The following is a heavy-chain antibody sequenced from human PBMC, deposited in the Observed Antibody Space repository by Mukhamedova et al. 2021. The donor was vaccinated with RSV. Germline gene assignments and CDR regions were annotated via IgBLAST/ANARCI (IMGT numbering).Heavy chain of an antibody. CDR3: ARDLGVFEGDYWYFDL. J-gene: IGHJ2*01. V-gene: IGHV6-1*01. CDR2: TYYRSKWHN. D-gene: IGHD6-13*01. Sequence: SWIRQSPSRGLEWLGRTYYRSKWHNDYAVSVKSRITINSDTSKNHFSLQLNSVTPDDTAVYYCARDLGVFEGDYWYFDLWGRGT.